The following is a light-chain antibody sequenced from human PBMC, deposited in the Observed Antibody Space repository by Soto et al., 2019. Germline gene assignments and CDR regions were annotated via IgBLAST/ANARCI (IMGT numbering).Light chain of an antibody. CDR2: AAS. CDR1: QSVSVNS. J-gene: IGKJ3*01. Sequence: EIVLTQSPGTLSLSPGERATLSCRASQSVSVNSLAWYQQKGGQAPRLLIYAASTRATGVPDRFSGTGSGTDFALTISRLETDDSAVYYCQQYAGSTFTFGPGTKVDIX. CDR3: QQYAGSTFT. V-gene: IGKV3-20*01.